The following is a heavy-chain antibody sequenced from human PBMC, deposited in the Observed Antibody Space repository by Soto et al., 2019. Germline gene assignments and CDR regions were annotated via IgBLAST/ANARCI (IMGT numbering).Heavy chain of an antibody. V-gene: IGHV1-46*01. Sequence: QVQLVQSGAEVKKPGASVKVSCKASGYTFTSYYMHWVRQAPGQGLEWMGIINPSGGSTSYAQKFQGRVTMTRDTXTSTVYMELSSLRSEDTAVYYCARVGYSGYDFDYWGQGTLVTVSS. CDR3: ARVGYSGYDFDY. J-gene: IGHJ4*02. CDR1: GYTFTSYY. D-gene: IGHD5-12*01. CDR2: INPSGGST.